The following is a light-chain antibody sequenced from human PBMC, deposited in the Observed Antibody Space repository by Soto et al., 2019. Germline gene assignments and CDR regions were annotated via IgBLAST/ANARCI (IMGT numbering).Light chain of an antibody. J-gene: IGKJ1*01. CDR1: QSVSSS. Sequence: EIMMTQSPATLSVSPGERATLSCRASQSVSSSLAWYQQKPGQAPRLLIYGASTRATGIPARFSGSGSGTEFPLTTNRLQFKVFAFYSCQHNNNWWPFGKGTKVNIK. CDR2: GAS. CDR3: QHNNNWWP. V-gene: IGKV3-15*01.